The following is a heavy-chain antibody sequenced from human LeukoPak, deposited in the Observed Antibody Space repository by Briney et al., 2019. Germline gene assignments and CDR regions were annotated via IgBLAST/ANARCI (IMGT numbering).Heavy chain of an antibody. D-gene: IGHD2-2*01. CDR1: GGSISSYY. J-gene: IGHJ6*03. CDR3: ARHEYCSSTSCYRGPYYYYYMDV. CDR2: IYYSGST. Sequence: SETLSLTCTVSGGSISSYYWSWIRQPPGKGLEWIGYIYYSGSTNYNPSLKSRVTISVDTSKNQFSLKLSSVTAADTAVYYCARHEYCSSTSCYRGPYYYYYMDVWGKGTTVTVSS. V-gene: IGHV4-59*08.